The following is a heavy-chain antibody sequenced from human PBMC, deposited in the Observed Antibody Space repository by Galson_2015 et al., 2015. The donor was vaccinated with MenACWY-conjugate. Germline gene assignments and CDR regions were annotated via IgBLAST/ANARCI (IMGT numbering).Heavy chain of an antibody. Sequence: QSGAEVKKPGQSLRISCLGLGYTFINYWISWVRQTPGKGLEWMARIDPSDSYTNYSPSFKGHVTISVDKGIRTAYLQWSSLEASDTAIYYCARHHRGVGGVYYFDYWGQGTLIAVSS. CDR2: IDPSDSYT. CDR3: ARHHRGVGGVYYFDY. V-gene: IGHV5-10-1*01. CDR1: GYTFINYW. J-gene: IGHJ4*02. D-gene: IGHD3-16*01.